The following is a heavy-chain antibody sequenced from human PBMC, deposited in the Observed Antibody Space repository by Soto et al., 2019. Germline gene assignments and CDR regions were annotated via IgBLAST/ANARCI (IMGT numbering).Heavy chain of an antibody. CDR3: ARVKVWFGELSENNYYYYGMDV. Sequence: PGGSLRLSCAASGFTFSNAWMSWVRQAPGKGLEWVGRIKSKTDGGTTDYAAPVKGRFTISRDNSKNTLYLQMNSLRAEDTAVYYCARVKVWFGELSENNYYYYGMDVWGQGTTVTVSS. D-gene: IGHD3-10*01. V-gene: IGHV3-15*01. CDR2: IKSKTDGGTT. CDR1: GFTFSNAW. J-gene: IGHJ6*02.